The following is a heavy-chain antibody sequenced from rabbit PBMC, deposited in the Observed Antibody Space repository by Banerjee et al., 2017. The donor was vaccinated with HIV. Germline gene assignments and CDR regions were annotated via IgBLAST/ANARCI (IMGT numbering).Heavy chain of an antibody. Sequence: SLEESGGDLVKPGASLTLTCTASGFTITTSDYMCWVRQAPGKGLEWIGYIDPVFGSTYYASWVNGRFTISSHNAQNTLYLQLNSLTAADTATYFCVRETETYAGVAGYIYYFNLWGPGTLVTVS. CDR1: GFTITTSDY. J-gene: IGHJ4*01. CDR3: VRETETYAGVAGYIYYFNL. CDR2: IDPVFGST. V-gene: IGHV1S40*01. D-gene: IGHD4-2*01.